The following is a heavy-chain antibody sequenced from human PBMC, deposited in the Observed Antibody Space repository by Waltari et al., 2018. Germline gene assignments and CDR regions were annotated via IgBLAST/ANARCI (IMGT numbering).Heavy chain of an antibody. CDR2: IIPMFGIP. Sequence: VQLVQSGGEVKTPGSSVKVSCKASGGSFGGYDVSWVRQAPGQGLEWMGVIIPMFGIPDFSQKFQDRLTITADESTNTVYMELSSLTSEDTAIYYCARHELGISQYYYNMYVWGQGTTVTISS. CDR3: ARHELGISQYYYNMYV. J-gene: IGHJ6*03. CDR1: GGSFGGYD. V-gene: IGHV1-69*12. D-gene: IGHD7-27*01.